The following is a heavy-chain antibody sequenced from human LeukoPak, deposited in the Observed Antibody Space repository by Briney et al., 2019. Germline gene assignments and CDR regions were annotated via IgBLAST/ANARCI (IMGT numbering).Heavy chain of an antibody. V-gene: IGHV3-53*01. CDR3: AKGSCYDSSGSFYFDY. CDR2: IYSGGST. CDR1: GFTVSSNY. Sequence: GGSLRLSCAASGFTVSSNYMSWVRQAPGKGLEWVSVIYSGGSTYYADSVKGRFTISRDNSKNTLYVQVNSLGTEDTAAYYCAKGSCYDSSGSFYFDYWGQGTLVTVSS. D-gene: IGHD3-22*01. J-gene: IGHJ4*02.